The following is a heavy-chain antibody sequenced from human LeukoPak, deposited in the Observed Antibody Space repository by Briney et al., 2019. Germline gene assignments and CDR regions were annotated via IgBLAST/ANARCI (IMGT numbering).Heavy chain of an antibody. V-gene: IGHV3-23*01. CDR2: ISGSGGST. CDR1: GFTFSSYA. D-gene: IGHD5-18*01. Sequence: GGSLRPSCAASGFTFSSYAMNWVRQAPGKGLEWVSFISGSGGSTYHVDSVKGRFTISRDNSKNTLYLQMNSLRAEDTAVYYCAKTPYVDIRMVTFDYWGQGALVTVSS. J-gene: IGHJ4*02. CDR3: AKTPYVDIRMVTFDY.